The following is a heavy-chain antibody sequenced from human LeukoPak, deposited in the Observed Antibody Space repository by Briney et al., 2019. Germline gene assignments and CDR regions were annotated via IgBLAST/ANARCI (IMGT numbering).Heavy chain of an antibody. CDR2: ISSGSTTI. CDR3: ARGPYYSDSRGYSNWFDP. D-gene: IGHD3-22*01. J-gene: IGHJ5*02. V-gene: IGHV3-48*02. Sequence: GGSLRLSCATSGFTFSSYTMNWVRQAPGKGLEWVSYISSGSTTIYYADSVMGRFTISRDNAKNSLYLQMNSLRDEDTAVYYCARGPYYSDSRGYSNWFDPWGQGTLVTVSS. CDR1: GFTFSSYT.